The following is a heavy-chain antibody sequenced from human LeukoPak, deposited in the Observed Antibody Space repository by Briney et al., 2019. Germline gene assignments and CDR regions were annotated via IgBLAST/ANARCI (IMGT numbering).Heavy chain of an antibody. V-gene: IGHV3-23*01. CDR3: AKRGSYSSSFTSTFDY. CDR2: ITGSGGKT. CDR1: GFTFTNYA. Sequence: PGGSLRLSCEASGFTFTNYAMAWVRQGPGKGLEWVSGITGSGGKTYYGDSVRGRFTISRDNPKNTLYLQMNSLRAEDTAVYYCAKRGSYSSSFTSTFDYWGQGTLVTVSS. J-gene: IGHJ4*02. D-gene: IGHD6-6*01.